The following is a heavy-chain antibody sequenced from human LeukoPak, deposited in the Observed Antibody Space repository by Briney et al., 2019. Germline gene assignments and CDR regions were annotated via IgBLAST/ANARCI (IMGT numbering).Heavy chain of an antibody. CDR1: GFTFSSYS. CDR2: ISIRSSTI. Sequence: GGSLRLSCAASGFTFSSYSMAWVRQAPGKGLEWFSYISIRSSTIYYADSVKGRFTISRDNAKNSLYVQMNSLRAEDTAVYYCARERDGYTHDAFDIWGQGTMVTVSS. J-gene: IGHJ3*02. CDR3: ARERDGYTHDAFDI. D-gene: IGHD5-24*01. V-gene: IGHV3-48*01.